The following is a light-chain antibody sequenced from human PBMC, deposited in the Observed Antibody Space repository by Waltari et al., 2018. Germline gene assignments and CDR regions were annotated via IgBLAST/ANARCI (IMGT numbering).Light chain of an antibody. Sequence: QSVLTQPPSVSGAPGQSVTISCTGSSSNLGAGYDVHWYQQFPGSAPKVLIDRDDNRPSGVPGRFSGSKSGTSASLSVTGLHVEDEADYFCQSYDRDLNAVLFGGGTKLTVL. CDR1: SSNLGAGYD. V-gene: IGLV1-40*01. J-gene: IGLJ2*01. CDR3: QSYDRDLNAVL. CDR2: RDD.